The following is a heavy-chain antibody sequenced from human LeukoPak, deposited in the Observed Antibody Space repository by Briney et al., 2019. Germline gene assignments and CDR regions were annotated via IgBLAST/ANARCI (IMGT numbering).Heavy chain of an antibody. CDR1: GYTFTSYG. J-gene: IGHJ5*02. CDR2: ISAYNGNT. Sequence: ASVKVSCKASGYTFTSYGISWVRQAPGQGLEWMGWISAYNGNTNYAQKLQGRVTMTTDTSTSTAYMELRSLRSGDTAVYYCAGGQDPTLNYYDSSGYPAWGQGTLVTASS. D-gene: IGHD3-22*01. V-gene: IGHV1-18*01. CDR3: AGGQDPTLNYYDSSGYPA.